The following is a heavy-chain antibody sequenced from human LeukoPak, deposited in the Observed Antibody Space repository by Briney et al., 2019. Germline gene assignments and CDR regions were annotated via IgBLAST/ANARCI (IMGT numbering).Heavy chain of an antibody. CDR2: IYPGDSDT. CDR1: GYSFTSYW. Sequence: GESLKISCKGSGYSFTSYWIGWVRQMPGKGLEWMGIIYPGDSDTRYSPSFQGQVTVSADKSISTAYLQWSSLKASDTAMYYCASGYCSSTSCYIDALDIWGQGTMVTVSS. V-gene: IGHV5-51*01. D-gene: IGHD2-2*02. CDR3: ASGYCSSTSCYIDALDI. J-gene: IGHJ3*02.